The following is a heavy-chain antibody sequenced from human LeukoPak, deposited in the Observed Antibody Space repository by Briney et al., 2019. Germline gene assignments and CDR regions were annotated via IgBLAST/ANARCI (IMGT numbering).Heavy chain of an antibody. V-gene: IGHV7-4-1*02. CDR2: INTNTGNP. D-gene: IGHD2-2*01. CDR1: GYTFTSYA. J-gene: IGHJ3*02. CDR3: ARDYCSSTSCVRDAFDI. Sequence: ASVKVSCKASGYTFTSYAMNWVRQAPGQGLEWMGWINTNTGNPTYAQGFTGRFVFSLDTSVSTAYLQISSLKAEDTAVYYCARDYCSSTSCVRDAFDIWGQGTMVTVSS.